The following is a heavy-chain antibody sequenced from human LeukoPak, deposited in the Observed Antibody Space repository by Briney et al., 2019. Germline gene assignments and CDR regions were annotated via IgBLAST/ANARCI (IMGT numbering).Heavy chain of an antibody. D-gene: IGHD5-18*01. J-gene: IGHJ4*02. Sequence: SETLSLTCAVSGASLSSGDYYWDWIRQPPGKGLEWIGSISYNGSTYFKPSLKSRVTMSVDTSKNQFSLKLSSVTAADTAVYFCARDRSKGNSFFDFWGQGTLVTVSS. CDR2: ISYNGST. CDR1: GASLSSGDYY. V-gene: IGHV4-39*07. CDR3: ARDRSKGNSFFDF.